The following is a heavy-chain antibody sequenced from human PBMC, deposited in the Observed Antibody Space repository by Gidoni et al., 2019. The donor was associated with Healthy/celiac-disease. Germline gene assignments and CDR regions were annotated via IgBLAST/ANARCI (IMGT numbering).Heavy chain of an antibody. D-gene: IGHD3-3*01. CDR1: GFTFSSYW. CDR3: ARVGLGYDFWSGYTSDAFDI. CDR2: IKQDGSEK. V-gene: IGHV3-7*05. J-gene: IGHJ3*02. Sequence: EVQLVESGGGLVQPGGSLRLSCAASGFTFSSYWMSWVRQAPGQGLEWVANIKQDGSEKYYVDSVKGRFTISRDNAKNSLYLQMNSLRAEDTAVYYCARVGLGYDFWSGYTSDAFDIWGQGTMVTVSS.